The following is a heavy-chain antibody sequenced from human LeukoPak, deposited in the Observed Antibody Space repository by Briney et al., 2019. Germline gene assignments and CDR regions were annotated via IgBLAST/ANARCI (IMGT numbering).Heavy chain of an antibody. CDR3: ATALTGTIGIDY. CDR1: GYALTELS. Sequence: ASVKVSCKVSGYALTELSMHWVRQAPGKGLEWMGGFDPEDGETIYAQKFQGRVTMTEDTSTDTAYMELSSLRSEDTAVYYCATALTGTIGIDYWGQGTLVTVSS. J-gene: IGHJ4*02. D-gene: IGHD1-7*01. V-gene: IGHV1-24*01. CDR2: FDPEDGET.